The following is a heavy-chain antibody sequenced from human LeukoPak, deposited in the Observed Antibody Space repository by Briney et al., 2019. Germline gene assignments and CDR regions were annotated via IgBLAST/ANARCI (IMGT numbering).Heavy chain of an antibody. Sequence: GGSLRLSCAASGFTFSSYAMHWVRQAPGKGLEYASAISSNGGSTYYANSVKGRFTISRDNSKNTLYLQMNSLRAEDTAMYYCAAEYSSSWYGGFDYWGQGTRVTVSS. V-gene: IGHV3-64*01. CDR2: ISSNGGST. D-gene: IGHD6-13*01. J-gene: IGHJ4*02. CDR3: AAEYSSSWYGGFDY. CDR1: GFTFSSYA.